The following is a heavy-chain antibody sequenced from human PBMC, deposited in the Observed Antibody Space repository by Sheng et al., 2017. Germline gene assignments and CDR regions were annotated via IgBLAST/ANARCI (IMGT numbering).Heavy chain of an antibody. CDR1: GFTFSSYG. CDR2: ISYDGSNK. V-gene: IGHV3-30*18. J-gene: IGHJ6*01. Sequence: QVQLVESGGGVVQPGRSLRLSCAASGFTFSSYGMHWVRQAPGKGLEWVAVISYDGSNKYYSDSVKGRFTISRDNSKNTLYLQMNSLRAEDTAVYYCAKDASGVWFGELEDVWGPRGPRSPSPQ. D-gene: IGHD3-10*01. CDR3: AKDASGVWFGELEDV.